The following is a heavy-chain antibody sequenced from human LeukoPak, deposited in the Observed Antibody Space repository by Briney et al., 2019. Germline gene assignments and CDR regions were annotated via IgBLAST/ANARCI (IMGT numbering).Heavy chain of an antibody. CDR1: GYTFISYD. Sequence: ASVKVSCKACGYTFISYDVNWVREATGQGLEWMGWRNPNSGNTGYAQKFQGRVTMTRNTSISTAYMELSSLRSEDTAVYYCAKTIAATALRYYYLDVWGKGTTVTVSS. D-gene: IGHD6-13*01. J-gene: IGHJ6*03. CDR3: AKTIAATALRYYYLDV. V-gene: IGHV1-8*01. CDR2: RNPNSGNT.